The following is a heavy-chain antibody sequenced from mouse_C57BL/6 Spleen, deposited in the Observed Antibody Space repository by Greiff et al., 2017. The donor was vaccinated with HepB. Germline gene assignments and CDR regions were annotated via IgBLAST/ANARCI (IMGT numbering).Heavy chain of an antibody. CDR3: ARRDGNSYWYFDV. CDR1: GYTFTSYW. Sequence: QVQLQQPGAELVMPGASVKLSCKASGYTFTSYWMHWVKQRPGQGLEWIGEIDTSDSYTNYNQKFKGKSTLTVDKSSSTAYMQLSSLTSEDSAVYYCARRDGNSYWYFDVWGTGTTVTVSS. J-gene: IGHJ1*03. V-gene: IGHV1-69*01. D-gene: IGHD2-1*01. CDR2: IDTSDSYT.